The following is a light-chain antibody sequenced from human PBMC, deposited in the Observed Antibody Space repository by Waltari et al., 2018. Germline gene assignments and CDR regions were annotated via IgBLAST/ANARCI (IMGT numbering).Light chain of an antibody. Sequence: QSALTQPASVYGSPGQSITISCPGTSSDIGGYNYVSWYQQHPGKAPKLMIYDVARWPSGVSNRFSGSKSGNTASLTISGLQAEDEADYYCTSYTTTKTVVFGGGTKVTVL. V-gene: IGLV2-14*01. CDR3: TSYTTTKTVV. CDR1: SSDIGGYNY. J-gene: IGLJ2*01. CDR2: DVA.